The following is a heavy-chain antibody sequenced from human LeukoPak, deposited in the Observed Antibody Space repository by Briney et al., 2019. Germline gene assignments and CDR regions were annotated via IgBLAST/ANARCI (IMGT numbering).Heavy chain of an antibody. J-gene: IGHJ4*02. CDR3: ARDRSPSHYYDTSGYHGDADS. CDR1: GYTFTNYG. Sequence: ASVKVSCKASGYTFTNYGTSWVRQAPGQGLEWMGWISPYNGYTNYAQKFQGRVTMTTDTSTSTAYMELRSLRSDDTAVYYCARDRSPSHYYDTSGYHGDADSWGQGTLVTVSA. CDR2: ISPYNGYT. V-gene: IGHV1-18*01. D-gene: IGHD3-22*01.